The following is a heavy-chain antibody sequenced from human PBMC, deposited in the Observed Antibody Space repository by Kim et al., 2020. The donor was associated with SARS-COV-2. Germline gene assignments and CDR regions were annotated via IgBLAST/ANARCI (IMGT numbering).Heavy chain of an antibody. J-gene: IGHJ4*02. CDR3: AKDLPPGGTRVRGIFDY. CDR2: ISASGATT. Sequence: GGSLRLSCEASGFTFSNYPMVWVRQAPGKGLEWVSAISASGATTFNAESVQGRLTISGDNSRNTLYLQMNSLRAEDTAVYYWAKDLPPGGTRVRGIFDYXXQGXLVTV. CDR1: GFTFSNYP. D-gene: IGHD3-10*01. V-gene: IGHV3-23*01.